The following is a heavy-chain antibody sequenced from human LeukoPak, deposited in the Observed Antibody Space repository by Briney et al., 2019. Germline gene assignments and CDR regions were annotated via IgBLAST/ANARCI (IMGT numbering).Heavy chain of an antibody. D-gene: IGHD4-17*01. J-gene: IGHJ3*02. V-gene: IGHV2-5*02. CDR3: ANRAVTSPAFET. CDR2: IYWDDDK. Sequence: SGPTLVKPTQTLTLTCTFSGLSLSTSAVGVGWIRQPPVKALEWLALIYWDDDKRYSSSLKSRLTITKDTSKNQVVLTMTTMDPGDTAIYYCANRAVTSPAFETWGQGKRVTVSS. CDR1: GLSLSTSAVG.